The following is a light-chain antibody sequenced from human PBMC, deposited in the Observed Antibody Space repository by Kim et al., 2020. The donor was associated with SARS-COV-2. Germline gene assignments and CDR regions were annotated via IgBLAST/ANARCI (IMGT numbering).Light chain of an antibody. J-gene: IGLJ1*01. Sequence: SSELTQDPAVSVALGQTVRIKCQGDSLSSYYASRYQQKPGQAPVLVIYGKNNRPSGIPDRFSGSSSGNTASLTITGAQAEDEADYYCNSRDSSGNHYVFGTGAKVTVL. V-gene: IGLV3-19*01. CDR1: SLSSYY. CDR3: NSRDSSGNHYV. CDR2: GKN.